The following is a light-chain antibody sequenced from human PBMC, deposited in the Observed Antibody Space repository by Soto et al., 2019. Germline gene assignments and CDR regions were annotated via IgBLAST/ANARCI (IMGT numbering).Light chain of an antibody. CDR1: STDSRHYKD. Sequence: QSALTQPPSVSGSPGQSVTISCAGTSTDSRHYKDVSWYQHHPGKAPKLIMYEVSNRPSGVSNRCSGSKSGNTASLTISGLQAEDEADYYCSSYTVTSIWVFGGGTKLTVL. J-gene: IGLJ3*02. CDR2: EVS. CDR3: SSYTVTSIWV. V-gene: IGLV2-14*01.